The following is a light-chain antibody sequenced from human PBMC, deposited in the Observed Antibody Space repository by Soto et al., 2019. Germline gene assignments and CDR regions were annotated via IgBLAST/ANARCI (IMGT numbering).Light chain of an antibody. Sequence: EIVLTQSPGTLSLSPGERATLSCRASQSVSSSSLAWYQQKPGQAPRLLMYGTSSRATGIPDRFSGSGSATDFTLTISRLEPEDFAVYYCQQYGSSTLTFGGGTKVEIK. CDR1: QSVSSSS. CDR2: GTS. J-gene: IGKJ4*01. V-gene: IGKV3-20*01. CDR3: QQYGSSTLT.